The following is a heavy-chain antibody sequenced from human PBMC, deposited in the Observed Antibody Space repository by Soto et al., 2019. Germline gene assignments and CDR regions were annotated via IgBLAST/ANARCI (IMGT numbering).Heavy chain of an antibody. CDR2: ITRSGDYT. J-gene: IGHJ2*01. V-gene: IGHV3-23*01. CDR1: GFTFSSYA. Sequence: EVQLLESGGGLVQPGGSLRLSCAASGFTFSSYAMTWVRQAPGKGLEWVSAITRSGDYTHYVDSVKGRFTISRDNSRNTLYLQLNSLRAVDTAVYYCAQVGSYYERSDHWYFDLWGRGTLVTVFS. D-gene: IGHD3-22*01. CDR3: AQVGSYYERSDHWYFDL.